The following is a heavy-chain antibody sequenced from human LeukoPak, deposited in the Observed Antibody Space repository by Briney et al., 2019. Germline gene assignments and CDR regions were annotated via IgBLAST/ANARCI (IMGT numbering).Heavy chain of an antibody. D-gene: IGHD2-21*02. V-gene: IGHV3-43*02. CDR3: AKVRIVVVTGEHYFDY. J-gene: IGHJ4*02. CDR2: ISGDGGST. Sequence: GGSLRLSCAASGFTFDDYAMHWVRQAPGKGLEWVSLISGDGGSTYYADSVKGRFTISRDNSKNSLYLQMNSLRTEDTASYYCAKVRIVVVTGEHYFDYWGQGTLVTVSS. CDR1: GFTFDDYA.